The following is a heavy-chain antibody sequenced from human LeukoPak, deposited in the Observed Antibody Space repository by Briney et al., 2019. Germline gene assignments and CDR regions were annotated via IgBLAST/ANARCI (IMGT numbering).Heavy chain of an antibody. CDR3: ARACTQQYYDFWSGYRNWFDP. CDR2: MNPNSGNT. V-gene: IGHV1-8*01. D-gene: IGHD3-3*01. J-gene: IGHJ5*02. Sequence: GASVKVSCKASGYTFTSYDINWVRQATGQGLEWMGWMNPNSGNTGYAQKFQGRVTMTRNTSISTAYMELSSLRSEDTAVYYCARACTQQYYDFWSGYRNWFDPWGQGTLVTVSS. CDR1: GYTFTSYD.